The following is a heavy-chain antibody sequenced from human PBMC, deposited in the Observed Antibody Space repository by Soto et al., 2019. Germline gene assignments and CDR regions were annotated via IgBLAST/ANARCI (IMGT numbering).Heavy chain of an antibody. Sequence: GGSLRLSCAASGFTFSRYAMTWVRQAPGKGLEWVSAISGSGGNTYYADSVKGRFTISRDNSNNTLYLQMNSLRAEDTAVYYCAKESVVVVVAATLDYWGQGTLVTVSS. V-gene: IGHV3-23*01. CDR3: AKESVVVVVAATLDY. CDR1: GFTFSRYA. D-gene: IGHD2-15*01. J-gene: IGHJ4*02. CDR2: ISGSGGNT.